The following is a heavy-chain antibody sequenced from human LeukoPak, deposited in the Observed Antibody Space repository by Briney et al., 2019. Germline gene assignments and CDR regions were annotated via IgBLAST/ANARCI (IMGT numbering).Heavy chain of an antibody. V-gene: IGHV3-30-3*01. CDR2: ISYDGSNK. CDR3: ARDFGYGGPYYFDY. D-gene: IGHD4-23*01. J-gene: IGHJ4*02. Sequence: GGSLRLSCAASEFTFSSYAMHWVRQAPGKGLEWVAVISYDGSNKYYADSVKGRFTISRDNSKNTLYLQMNSLRAEDTAVYYCARDFGYGGPYYFDYWGQGTLVTVSS. CDR1: EFTFSSYA.